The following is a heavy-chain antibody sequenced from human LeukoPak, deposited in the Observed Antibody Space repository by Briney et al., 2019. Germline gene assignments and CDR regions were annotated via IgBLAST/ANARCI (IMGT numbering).Heavy chain of an antibody. D-gene: IGHD6-13*01. J-gene: IGHJ4*02. V-gene: IGHV3-7*01. CDR2: INTDGSEE. CDR1: GFIFSNFW. CDR3: ARDPAAWDY. Sequence: GGSLRLSCAAPGFIFSNFWMSWVRQAPGRGLEWVANINTDGSEEYYVDSVKGRFIISRDNARNSLYLQMNSLRAEDTAVYYCARDPAAWDYWGQGALVTVSS.